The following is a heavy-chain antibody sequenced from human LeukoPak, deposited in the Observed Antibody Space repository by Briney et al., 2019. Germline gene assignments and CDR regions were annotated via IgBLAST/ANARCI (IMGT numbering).Heavy chain of an antibody. J-gene: IGHJ4*02. Sequence: ASVKVSCKASGYTFTGYYMLWVRQAPGQGLEWMGWINPNSGDTNYAQKFQGRVTMTRDTSISTAYMELSRLRSDDTAVYYCTRGRGYYSYWGQGTLVTVSS. CDR1: GYTFTGYY. CDR2: INPNSGDT. CDR3: TRGRGYYSY. V-gene: IGHV1-2*02. D-gene: IGHD6-25*01.